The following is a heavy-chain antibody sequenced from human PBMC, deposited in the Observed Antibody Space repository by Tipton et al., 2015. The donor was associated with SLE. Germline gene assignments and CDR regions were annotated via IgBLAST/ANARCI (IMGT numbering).Heavy chain of an antibody. CDR1: GYSFTSYW. D-gene: IGHD1-26*01. V-gene: IGHV5-10-1*01. J-gene: IGHJ3*02. Sequence: QLVQSGAEVKKPGESLRISCKGSGYSFTSYWITWVRQMPGKGLEWMGTIDPCDSYTNYSPSFQGHVTISADKSISTAYLQWSSLKASDTAMYYCARHGSLERELLGWGAFDIWGQGTMVTVSS. CDR3: ARHGSLERELLGWGAFDI. CDR2: IDPCDSYT.